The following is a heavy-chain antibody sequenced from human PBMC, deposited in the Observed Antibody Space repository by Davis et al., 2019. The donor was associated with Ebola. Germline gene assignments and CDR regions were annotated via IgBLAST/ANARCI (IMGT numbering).Heavy chain of an antibody. CDR1: GGSFSDYS. D-gene: IGHD1/OR15-1a*01. CDR2: IDHRGKT. V-gene: IGHV4-34*01. CDR3: ASPHQNRDKDCFDL. J-gene: IGHJ4*02. Sequence: PSETLSLTCALYGGSFSDYSWSLIRQPPGKGLEWIGEIDHRGKTYYNPSLKSRVTISKDTSRNYFSLQLRSVTAADTAVYYCASPHQNRDKDCFDLWGQGTLVTVSS.